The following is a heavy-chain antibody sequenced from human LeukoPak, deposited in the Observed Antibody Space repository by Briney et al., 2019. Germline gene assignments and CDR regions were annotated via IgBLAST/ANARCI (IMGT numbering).Heavy chain of an antibody. V-gene: IGHV4-38-2*02. D-gene: IGHD4-17*01. CDR1: GYSISSGYY. J-gene: IGHJ4*02. Sequence: SETLSLTCTVSGYSISSGYYWGWIRQPPGKGLEWIGSIYHSGSTYYNPSLKSRHTISLDTSKNQFSLRLSSVTAADTAVYYCASAITVTTDYWGQGTLVTVSS. CDR2: IYHSGST. CDR3: ASAITVTTDY.